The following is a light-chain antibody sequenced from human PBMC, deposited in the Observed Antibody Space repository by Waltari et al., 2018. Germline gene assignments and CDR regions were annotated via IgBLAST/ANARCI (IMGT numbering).Light chain of an antibody. CDR2: GAS. CDR3: QQYNKWPLT. CDR1: QSVSSN. V-gene: IGKV3-15*01. Sequence: EIVMTQSPATLSVSPGERVTLSCRASQSVSSNLAWYQQKPGQAPRLLIYGASTRATGIPVRVSGSGSGTEFSLTISSLQSEDFAVYYCQQYNKWPLTFGGGTKVEIK. J-gene: IGKJ4*01.